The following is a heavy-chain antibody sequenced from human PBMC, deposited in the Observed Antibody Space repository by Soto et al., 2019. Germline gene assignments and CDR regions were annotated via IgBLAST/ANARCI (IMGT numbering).Heavy chain of an antibody. Sequence: SGPTLVNPTETLTLTCTFSGFSLTSPGMCVSWIRQPPGKALEWLALIERDDDDKYYSTSLKTRLTISKDTRKNQLVLTMANMDPADTGTYYCARSIRGPRRFNGMDVWGQGT. CDR2: IERDDDDK. J-gene: IGHJ6*02. CDR1: GFSLTSPGMC. CDR3: ARSIRGPRRFNGMDV. V-gene: IGHV2-70*13. D-gene: IGHD1-20*01.